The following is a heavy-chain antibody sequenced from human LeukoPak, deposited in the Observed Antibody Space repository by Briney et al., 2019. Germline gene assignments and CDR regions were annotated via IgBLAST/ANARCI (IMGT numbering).Heavy chain of an antibody. CDR3: ANLPY. Sequence: GGSLRLSCTTSGFTFEDYAMHWVRQAPGKCLEWVSGISWNGNDIGYAASVKGRFTISRDNAKNSLYLELSSLRIEDTALYYCANLPYWGQGTLVTVSS. CDR2: ISWNGNDI. CDR1: GFTFEDYA. J-gene: IGHJ4*02. V-gene: IGHV3-9*01.